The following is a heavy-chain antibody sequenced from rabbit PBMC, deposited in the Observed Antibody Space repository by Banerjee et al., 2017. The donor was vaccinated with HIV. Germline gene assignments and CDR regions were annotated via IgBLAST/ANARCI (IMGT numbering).Heavy chain of an antibody. D-gene: IGHD1-1*01. V-gene: IGHV1S45*01. J-gene: IGHJ4*01. Sequence: QEQLEESGGDLVKPGASLTLTCKASGIDFSSYYYMCWVRQAPGKGLEWIGCIYTGSGSTYYASWAKGRFTISKTSSTTVTLQMTSLTAADTATYFCARRSSGAYDLWGPGTLVTVS. CDR1: GIDFSSYYY. CDR3: ARRSSGAYDL. CDR2: IYTGSGST.